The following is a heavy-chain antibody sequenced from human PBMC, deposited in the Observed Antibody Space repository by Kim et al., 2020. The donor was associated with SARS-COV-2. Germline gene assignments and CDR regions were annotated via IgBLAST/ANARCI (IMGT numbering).Heavy chain of an antibody. CDR2: ISGSGSST. V-gene: IGHV3-23*01. D-gene: IGHD6-19*01. CDR1: GFTFSNYA. Sequence: GGSLRLSCAASGFTFSNYAMSWVRQAPGKGLEWVSTISGSGSSTYYTDSVKGRFTISRDNSKNTLYLQMDSLRVEDTAIYYCATDGDYSSGWFGCFDSWGQGTLVTVSS. CDR3: ATDGDYSSGWFGCFDS. J-gene: IGHJ4*02.